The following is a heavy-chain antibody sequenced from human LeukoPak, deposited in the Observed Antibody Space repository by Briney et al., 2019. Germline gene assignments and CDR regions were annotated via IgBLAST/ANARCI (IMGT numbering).Heavy chain of an antibody. CDR2: IDEFGSVT. Sequence: GGSLRLSCTASGFTFSSYWMHWVRQVPGKGLAWVSRIDEFGSVTNSADSVQGRFSISRDNAKNALYLQMNSLRAEDTAVYYCVRDMFGGRDYWGQGTLVTVSS. V-gene: IGHV3-74*01. D-gene: IGHD3-10*02. CDR1: GFTFSSYW. CDR3: VRDMFGGRDY. J-gene: IGHJ4*02.